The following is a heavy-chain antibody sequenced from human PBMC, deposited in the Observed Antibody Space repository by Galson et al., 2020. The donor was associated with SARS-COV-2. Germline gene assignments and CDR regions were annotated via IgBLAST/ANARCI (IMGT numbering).Heavy chain of an antibody. CDR3: ARPSGGSYYDAVDI. V-gene: IGHV3-30*01. Sequence: GGSLRLSCAASGFTFSSYAMHWVRQAPGKGLEWVAVISYDGSNKYYADSVKGRFTISRDNSKNTLYLQMNSLRAEDTAVYYCARPSGGSYYDAVDIWGQGTMVTVSS. D-gene: IGHD1-26*01. CDR2: ISYDGSNK. J-gene: IGHJ3*02. CDR1: GFTFSSYA.